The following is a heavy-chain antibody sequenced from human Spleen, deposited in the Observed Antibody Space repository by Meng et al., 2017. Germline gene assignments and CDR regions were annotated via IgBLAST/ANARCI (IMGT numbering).Heavy chain of an antibody. J-gene: IGHJ4*01. CDR3: ARDEDISAAGFLFGDF. Sequence: QVQLVSSGAELKPPGASVMVSCESSGYISTDYWLHWGRQARGQGLEWRGHINPQSGDRLYAKKFQGRISMTRDTSISTAYVELSGLTFDDTAIYYCARDEDISAAGFLFGDFWGHGTLVTVSS. D-gene: IGHD6-13*01. CDR1: GYISTDYW. V-gene: IGHV1/OR15-1*04. CDR2: INPQSGDR.